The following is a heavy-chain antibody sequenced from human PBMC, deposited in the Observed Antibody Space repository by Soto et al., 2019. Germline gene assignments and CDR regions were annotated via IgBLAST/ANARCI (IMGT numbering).Heavy chain of an antibody. V-gene: IGHV1-69*06. D-gene: IGHD1-1*01. Sequence: QVQLLQSGAEVRKPGSSVKVSCEASGGSFNSYVISWLRQAPGQGLEWMGGIIPNYEAANYAQKFRGRLTITEDKATHTAYMEQNSLRPEDPATYYSARYWNAAPLSGAFDIWGKGTTVIVS. J-gene: IGHJ3*02. CDR1: GGSFNSYV. CDR2: IIPNYEAA. CDR3: ARYWNAAPLSGAFDI.